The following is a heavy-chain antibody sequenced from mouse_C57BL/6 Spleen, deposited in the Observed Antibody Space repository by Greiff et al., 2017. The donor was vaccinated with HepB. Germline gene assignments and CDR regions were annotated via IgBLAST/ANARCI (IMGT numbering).Heavy chain of an antibody. CDR2: IHPNSGST. CDR1: GYTFTSYW. J-gene: IGHJ2*01. V-gene: IGHV1-64*01. D-gene: IGHD2-14*01. Sequence: QVQLQQSGAVLVKPGASVKLSCKASGYTFTSYWMHWVKQRPGQGLEWIGMIHPNSGSTNYNEKFKSKATLTVDKSSSTAYMQLSSLTSEDSAVYYCARRYEDYFDYWGQGTTLTVSS. CDR3: ARRYEDYFDY.